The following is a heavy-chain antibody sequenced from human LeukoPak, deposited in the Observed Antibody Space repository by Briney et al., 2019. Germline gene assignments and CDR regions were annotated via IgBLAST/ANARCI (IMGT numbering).Heavy chain of an antibody. Sequence: SETLSLTCAVYGGSFSGYYWSWIRQPPGKGLEWIGEINHSGGTNYNPSLKSRVTISVDTSKNQFSLKLSSVTAADTAVYYCARVRGRPGVYMDVWGKGTTVTVSS. J-gene: IGHJ6*03. CDR1: GGSFSGYY. CDR2: INHSGGT. D-gene: IGHD3-10*01. CDR3: ARVRGRPGVYMDV. V-gene: IGHV4-34*01.